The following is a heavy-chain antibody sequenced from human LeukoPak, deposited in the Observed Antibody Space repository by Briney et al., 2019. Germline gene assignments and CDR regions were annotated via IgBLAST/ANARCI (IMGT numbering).Heavy chain of an antibody. CDR2: IWYDGSNK. V-gene: IGHV3-33*01. D-gene: IGHD1-7*01. Sequence: GGSLRLSCAASGFTFSSYGMHWVRQAPGKGLEWVAVIWYDGSNKYYADSVKGRFTISRDNSKDTLYLQMNSLRAEDTAVYYCARGPSITGTTPYYYYMGVWGKGTTVTVSS. CDR3: ARGPSITGTTPYYYYMGV. CDR1: GFTFSSYG. J-gene: IGHJ6*03.